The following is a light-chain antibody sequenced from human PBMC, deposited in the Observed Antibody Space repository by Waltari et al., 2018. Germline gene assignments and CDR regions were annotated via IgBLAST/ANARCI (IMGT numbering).Light chain of an antibody. Sequence: QSALTQPASVSGSPGQSITISCTGTSSDVGGYNYVSWYQQHPGAAPKVIIYDVSSRPSGVSKRLSGSKSGNTASLTISGLQAEDEADYYCSSYTSSRIQVFGTGTKVTVL. CDR1: SSDVGGYNY. CDR2: DVS. J-gene: IGLJ1*01. CDR3: SSYTSSRIQV. V-gene: IGLV2-14*03.